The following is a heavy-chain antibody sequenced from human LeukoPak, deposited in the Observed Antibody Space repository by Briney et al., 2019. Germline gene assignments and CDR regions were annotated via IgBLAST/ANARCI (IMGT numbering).Heavy chain of an antibody. D-gene: IGHD3-3*01. CDR1: GGSISSYY. J-gene: IGHJ6*02. Sequence: SETLSLTCTVSGGSISSYYWSWIRQPPGKGLEWIGYIYYSGSTNYNPSLKSRVTISVDTSKNQFSLKLSSVTAADTAVYYCARSRGPYYDFWSGYYNYYYGMDVWGQGTTVTVSS. CDR2: IYYSGST. CDR3: ARSRGPYYDFWSGYYNYYYGMDV. V-gene: IGHV4-59*01.